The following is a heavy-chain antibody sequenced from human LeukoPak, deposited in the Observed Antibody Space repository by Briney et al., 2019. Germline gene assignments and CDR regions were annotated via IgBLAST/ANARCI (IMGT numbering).Heavy chain of an antibody. D-gene: IGHD6-25*01. J-gene: IGHJ6*03. CDR1: GGSISSYY. CDR2: IYYSGST. Sequence: TSETLSLTCTVSGGSISSYYWSWIRQPPGKGLEWIGYIYYSGSTNYNPSLKSRVTISVDTSKNQFSLKLSSVTAADTAVYYCARRAAAHYYYYMDVWGKGTTVTVSS. CDR3: ARRAAAHYYYYMDV. V-gene: IGHV4-59*08.